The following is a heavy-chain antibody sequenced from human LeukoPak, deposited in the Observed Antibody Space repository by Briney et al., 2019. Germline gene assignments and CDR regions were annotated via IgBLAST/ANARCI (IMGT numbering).Heavy chain of an antibody. V-gene: IGHV3-73*01. Sequence: PGGSLKLSCAASGFTFSGSAMHWVRQASGKGLEWVGRIRSKANSYATACAASVKGRFTISRDDSKNTAYLQMNSLKTEDTAVYYCTRLDSGYDYGEYYFDYWGQGTLVTVSS. CDR1: GFTFSGSA. CDR2: IRSKANSYAT. D-gene: IGHD5-12*01. CDR3: TRLDSGYDYGEYYFDY. J-gene: IGHJ4*02.